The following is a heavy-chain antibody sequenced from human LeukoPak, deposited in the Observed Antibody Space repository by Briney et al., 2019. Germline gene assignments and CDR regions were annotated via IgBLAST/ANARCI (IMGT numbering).Heavy chain of an antibody. D-gene: IGHD5-18*01. V-gene: IGHV4-59*12. CDR1: GGSISSYY. Sequence: PSETLSLTCTVSGGSISSYYWTWIRQPPGKGLEWIGYIYYSGSTNYNPSLKSRVTISVDTSKNQFSLKLSSVTAADTAVYYCARKTWIQLWLGPDAFDIWGQGTMVTVSS. CDR2: IYYSGST. J-gene: IGHJ3*02. CDR3: ARKTWIQLWLGPDAFDI.